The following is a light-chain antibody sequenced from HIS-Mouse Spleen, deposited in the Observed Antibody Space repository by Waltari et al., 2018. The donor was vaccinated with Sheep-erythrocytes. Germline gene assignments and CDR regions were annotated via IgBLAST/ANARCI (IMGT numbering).Light chain of an antibody. V-gene: IGKV1D-13*01. J-gene: IGKJ1*01. CDR2: DAS. Sequence: AIQLTQSPSPLSASVGERVTITCRARKGISSALAWYQQKPGKAPKLLIYDASSLESGVPSRFSGSGSGTDFTLTISSLQPEDFATYYCQQFNNYPRTFGQGTKVEIK. CDR3: QQFNNYPRT. CDR1: KGISSA.